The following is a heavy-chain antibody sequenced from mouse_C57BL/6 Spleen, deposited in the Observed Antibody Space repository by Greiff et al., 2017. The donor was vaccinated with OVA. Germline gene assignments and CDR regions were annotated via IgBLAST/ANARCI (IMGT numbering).Heavy chain of an antibody. J-gene: IGHJ4*01. CDR2: INPYNGGT. Sequence: VQLQQSGPVLVKPGASVKMSCKASGYTFTDYYMNWVKQSHGKSLEWIGVINPYNGGTSYNQKFKGKATLTVDKSSSTAYMELNSLTSEDSAVYYCARYDYDGRHYAMDYWGQGTSVTVSS. CDR1: GYTFTDYY. V-gene: IGHV1-19*01. CDR3: ARYDYDGRHYAMDY. D-gene: IGHD2-4*01.